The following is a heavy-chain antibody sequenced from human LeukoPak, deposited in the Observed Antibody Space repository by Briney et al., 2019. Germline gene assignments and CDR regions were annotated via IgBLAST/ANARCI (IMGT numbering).Heavy chain of an antibody. CDR2: IYYSGST. J-gene: IGHJ4*02. CDR3: ARGGITMVRWD. CDR1: GGSISSSSYY. V-gene: IGHV4-39*07. Sequence: PSETLSLTCTVSGGSISSSSYYWGWIRQPPGKGLEWIGSIYYSGSTYYNPSLKSRVTISVDTSKNQFSLKLSSVTAPDTAVYYCARGGITMVRWDWGQGTLVTVSS. D-gene: IGHD3-10*01.